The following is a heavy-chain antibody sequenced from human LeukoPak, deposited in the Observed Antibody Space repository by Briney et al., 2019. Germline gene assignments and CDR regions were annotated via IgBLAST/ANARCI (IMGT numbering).Heavy chain of an antibody. CDR3: ARDLPYYVAMAV. CDR1: GFTFSAYA. J-gene: IGHJ6*04. V-gene: IGHV3-23*01. D-gene: IGHD3-10*02. Sequence: GGSLRLSCEASGFTFSAYAMTWVRQAPGQGLEWVSSIGSDNKPHYSESVKGRFAISRDNSKSMLFLQLNSLRAEDTAHYYCARDLPYYVAMAVGGKGTTVPVPS. CDR2: IGSDNKP.